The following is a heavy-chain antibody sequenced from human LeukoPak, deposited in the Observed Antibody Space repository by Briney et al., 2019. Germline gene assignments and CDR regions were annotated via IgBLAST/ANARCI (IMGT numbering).Heavy chain of an antibody. D-gene: IGHD4-17*01. CDR3: ARDLTPKGYGDEGGDY. CDR2: ISSSGSTI. CDR1: GFTFSDYY. V-gene: IGHV3-11*04. Sequence: GGSLRLSCAASGFTFSDYYMSWIRQAPGKGLEWVTYISSSGSTIYYADSVKGRFTISRDNAKNSLYLQMNSLRAEDTAVYYCARDLTPKGYGDEGGDYWGQRILVTVSS. J-gene: IGHJ4*02.